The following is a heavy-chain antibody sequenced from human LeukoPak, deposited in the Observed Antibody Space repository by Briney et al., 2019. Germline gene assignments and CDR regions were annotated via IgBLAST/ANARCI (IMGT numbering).Heavy chain of an antibody. CDR3: ARDGGDFWSGYYTFTFAD. D-gene: IGHD3-3*01. CDR2: ISYDGSNK. J-gene: IGHJ4*02. CDR1: GFTFSSYA. V-gene: IGHV3-30*04. Sequence: PGGSLRLSCAASGFTFSSYAMHWVRQAPGKGLEWVAVISYDGSNKYYADSVKGRFTISRDNSKNTLYLQMNSLRAEDTAVYYCARDGGDFWSGYYTFTFADWGQGTLVTVSS.